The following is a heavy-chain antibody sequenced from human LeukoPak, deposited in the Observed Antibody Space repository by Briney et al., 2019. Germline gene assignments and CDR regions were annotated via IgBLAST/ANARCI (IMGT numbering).Heavy chain of an antibody. CDR2: IYPGDSDT. CDR1: GYTFTSYW. J-gene: IGHJ3*02. V-gene: IGHV5-51*01. Sequence: GESLQIPCQCSGYTFTSYWIAWVRPLPGKGLGGMGIIYPGDSDTIYSPSIQGLITMSADRSIRPAYLQWSSLKASDTAMYYCARKTGGSGNYKGTFDIWGQGTMVTVSS. D-gene: IGHD3-10*01. CDR3: ARKTGGSGNYKGTFDI.